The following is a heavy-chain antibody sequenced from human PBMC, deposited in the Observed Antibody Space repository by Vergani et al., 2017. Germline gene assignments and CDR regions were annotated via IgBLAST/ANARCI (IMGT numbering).Heavy chain of an antibody. J-gene: IGHJ6*02. CDR1: GGSISSGSYY. D-gene: IGHD6-13*01. Sequence: QVQLQESGPGLVRPSQTLSLTCTVSGGSISSGSYYWSWFRQPAGKGLEWIGRFDTGGGTSYNPPLKSRVTISVDTSKNQFSLQLSSVTAADTAGYYCARDRLYSTTWTFLLLDMDVWGQGTTVTVSS. CDR2: FDTGGGT. V-gene: IGHV4-61*02. CDR3: ARDRLYSTTWTFLLLDMDV.